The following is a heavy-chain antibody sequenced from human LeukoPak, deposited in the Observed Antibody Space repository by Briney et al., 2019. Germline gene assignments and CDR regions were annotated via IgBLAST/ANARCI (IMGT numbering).Heavy chain of an antibody. CDR1: GGSISSYY. CDR3: ARGGGYNWFDP. CDR2: IYTSGST. D-gene: IGHD3-16*01. J-gene: IGHJ5*02. V-gene: IGHV4-4*09. Sequence: SETLSLTCTVSGGSISSYYWSWIRQPPGKGLEWIGYIYTSGSTNYNPSLKSRVTMSVDTSKNQFSLKLSSVTAADTAVYYCARGGGYNWFDPWGQGTLVTVSS.